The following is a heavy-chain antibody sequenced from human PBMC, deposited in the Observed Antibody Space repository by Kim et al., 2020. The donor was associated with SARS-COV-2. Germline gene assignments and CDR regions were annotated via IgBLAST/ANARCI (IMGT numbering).Heavy chain of an antibody. CDR1: GGSFSGFY. CDR3: ARRLSNTSGSGSHDCDL. Sequence: SETLSLTCAVYGGSFSGFYWSWIRQPPGRGLEWIGEINHSGRTNYNPSLKSRVTISVDTSKNQFSLKLTSVTAADTAVYYCARRLSNTSGSGSHDCDLWGQVTLGTVSS. CDR2: INHSGRT. D-gene: IGHD3-10*01. V-gene: IGHV4-34*01. J-gene: IGHJ4*02.